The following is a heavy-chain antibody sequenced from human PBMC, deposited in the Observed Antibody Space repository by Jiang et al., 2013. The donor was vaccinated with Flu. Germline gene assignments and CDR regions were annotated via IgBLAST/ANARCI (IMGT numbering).Heavy chain of an antibody. CDR1: EQPLSNLW. V-gene: IGHV5-51*01. Sequence: GAEVKKPGESLTLSCKVSEQPLSNLWIGWVRQMSGRGPEWLGIIYPGDSDTKYTPSFEGRIAISVDKSSSTAYLQFSSLEASDTATYYCARHGADLGGVTTGYFNHWGQGTRVSVSP. D-gene: IGHD4-11*01. J-gene: IGHJ1*01. CDR2: IYPGDSDT. CDR3: ARHGADLGGVTTGYFNH.